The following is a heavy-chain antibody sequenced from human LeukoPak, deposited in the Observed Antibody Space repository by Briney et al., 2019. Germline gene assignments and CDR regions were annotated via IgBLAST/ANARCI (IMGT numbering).Heavy chain of an antibody. CDR3: ARTHGGNSANWYFDL. D-gene: IGHD4-23*01. Sequence: GGSLRLSCAASGFTFSDYGMHWVRQAPGKGLEWVTFIRYDGTIKYYADSVKGRFTISKDNSNNTLSLQMNSLRAEDTAVYYCARTHGGNSANWYFDLWGRGTLVTVSS. CDR1: GFTFSDYG. J-gene: IGHJ2*01. V-gene: IGHV3-30*02. CDR2: IRYDGTIK.